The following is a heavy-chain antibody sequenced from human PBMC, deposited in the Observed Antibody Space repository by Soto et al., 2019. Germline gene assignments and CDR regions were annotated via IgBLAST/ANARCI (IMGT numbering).Heavy chain of an antibody. CDR1: GFTFSSYD. CDR3: ARAPSSGWYIWFDP. J-gene: IGHJ5*02. CDR2: IGTAGDT. V-gene: IGHV3-13*01. Sequence: HPGGSLRLSCAASGFTFSSYDMHWVRQATGKGLEWVSAIGTAGDTYYPGSVKGRFTISRENAKNSLYLQMNSLRAGDTAVYYCARAPSSGWYIWFDPWGQGTLVTVSS. D-gene: IGHD6-19*01.